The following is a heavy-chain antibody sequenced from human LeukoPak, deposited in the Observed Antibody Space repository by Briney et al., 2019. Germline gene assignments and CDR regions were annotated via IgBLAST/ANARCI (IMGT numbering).Heavy chain of an antibody. J-gene: IGHJ6*03. Sequence: SETLSLTCAVYGGSFSGYYWSWIRQPPGKGLEWIGEINHSGSTNYNPSLKSRVTISVDTSKNQFSLKLSSVTAAGTAVYYCARPFVGRTLYYYYYMDVWGKGTTVTVSS. CDR2: INHSGST. V-gene: IGHV4-34*01. CDR3: ARPFVGRTLYYYYYMDV. CDR1: GGSFSGYY.